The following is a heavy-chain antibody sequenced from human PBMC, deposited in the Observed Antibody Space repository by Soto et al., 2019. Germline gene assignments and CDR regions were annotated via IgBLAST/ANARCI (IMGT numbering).Heavy chain of an antibody. Sequence: PGGSLRLSCAASGFTFSSYGMHWVRQAPGKGLEWVAVIWYDGSNKYYADSVKGRFTISRDNSKNTLYLQMNSLRAEDTAVYYCARAKGAAAGSRYYYYGMDVWGQGTTVTVSS. D-gene: IGHD6-13*01. CDR3: ARAKGAAAGSRYYYYGMDV. V-gene: IGHV3-33*01. J-gene: IGHJ6*02. CDR1: GFTFSSYG. CDR2: IWYDGSNK.